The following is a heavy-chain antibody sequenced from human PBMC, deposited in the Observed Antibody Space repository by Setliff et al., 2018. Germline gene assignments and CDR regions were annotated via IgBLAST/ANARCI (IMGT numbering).Heavy chain of an antibody. D-gene: IGHD6-13*01. CDR1: GYSFTSHY. CDR3: ARAGVAAAGRKGVFEY. V-gene: IGHV1-46*01. J-gene: IGHJ4*02. Sequence: ASVKVSCKTSGYSFTSHYMHWVRQAPGQGLEWMGIVNPGGLTSSSTQKLEGRVTMTRDTSTSTVYMELNSLTSDDTAVYYCARAGVAAAGRKGVFEYWGQGTLVTVSS. CDR2: VNPGGLTS.